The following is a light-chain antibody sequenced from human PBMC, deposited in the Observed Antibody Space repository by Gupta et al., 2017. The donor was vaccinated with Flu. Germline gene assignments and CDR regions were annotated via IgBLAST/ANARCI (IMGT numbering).Light chain of an antibody. CDR2: GEN. V-gene: IGLV3-19*01. CDR1: SLRSYY. Sequence: SSELTQDPAVSVALGQTVRITCQGDSLRSYYASWYPQTPGQAPVLVISGENSRPSGVPARCSASRSGTTASLTITGAPAEDEAAYYCNSRDSSGNNIWVFGGGTKLTVL. J-gene: IGLJ3*02. CDR3: NSRDSSGNNIWV.